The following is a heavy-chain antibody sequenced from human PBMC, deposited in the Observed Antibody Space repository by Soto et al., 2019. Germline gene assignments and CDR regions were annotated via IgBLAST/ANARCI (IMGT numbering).Heavy chain of an antibody. CDR3: ARTRRGYYDSSGYYFH. Sequence: GGSLRLSCAASGFTFSSYWMSWVRQAPGKGLEWVANIKQDGSEKYYVDSVKGRFTISRDNAKNSLYLQMNSLRAEDTAVYYCARTRRGYYDSSGYYFHWGQGTLVTVSS. CDR2: IKQDGSEK. D-gene: IGHD3-22*01. CDR1: GFTFSSYW. V-gene: IGHV3-7*05. J-gene: IGHJ4*02.